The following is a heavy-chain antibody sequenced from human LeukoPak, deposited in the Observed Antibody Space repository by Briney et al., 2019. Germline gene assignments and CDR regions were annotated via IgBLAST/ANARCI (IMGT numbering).Heavy chain of an antibody. D-gene: IGHD2-2*01. CDR1: GFTFGDYA. CDR3: AHGSMYQLDY. Sequence: GGSLRLSCTASGFTFGDYAMSWFRQAPGKGLEWVSGIIGGAGSTYYADSVKGRFTISRDNSKNTLYLQMNSLRAEDTAVYYCAHGSMYQLDYWXXXTXVT. CDR2: IIGGAGST. J-gene: IGHJ4*02. V-gene: IGHV3-23*01.